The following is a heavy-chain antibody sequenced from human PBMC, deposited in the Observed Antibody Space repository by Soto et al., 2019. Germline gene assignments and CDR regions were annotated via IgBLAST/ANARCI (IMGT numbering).Heavy chain of an antibody. Sequence: EVQLVESGGGLVQPGGSLRLSCAASGFTFSSSEMNWVRQAPGRGLEWVSWISTSGSTIYFADSVKGRFTISRDNAKNSLYLQMNSLRAEDTAVYYCARGGISGMDIWGQGTTVTVSS. CDR1: GFTFSSSE. CDR2: ISTSGSTI. V-gene: IGHV3-48*03. D-gene: IGHD6-13*01. J-gene: IGHJ6*02. CDR3: ARGGISGMDI.